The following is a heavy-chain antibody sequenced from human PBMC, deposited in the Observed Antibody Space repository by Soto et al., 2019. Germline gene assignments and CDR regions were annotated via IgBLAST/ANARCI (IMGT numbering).Heavy chain of an antibody. CDR2: ISGSGGST. CDR1: GFTFSSYA. V-gene: IGHV3-23*01. CDR3: ARVRDPYYFDY. Sequence: GGSLRLSCAASGFTFSSYAMSWVRQAPGKGLEWVSAISGSGGSTYYVDSLKGRFTVSRDNAKNSLYLQMNSLRAEDTAVYYCARVRDPYYFDYWGQGTLVTVSS. J-gene: IGHJ4*02.